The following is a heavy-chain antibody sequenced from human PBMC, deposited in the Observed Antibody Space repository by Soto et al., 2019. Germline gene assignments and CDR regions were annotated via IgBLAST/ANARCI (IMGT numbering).Heavy chain of an antibody. CDR2: IKNKTDGPMR. Sequence: GGSLRLSCAASGFSFEKAWMIWVRLTPGKGLEWVGRIKNKTDGPMRDYPATVRDRFSVSRDDASSTLYLRMNTLKTEDTAVYYCITDPYYDFWSGYHLDYWGQGSLVTVSS. CDR3: ITDPYYDFWSGYHLDY. CDR1: GFSFEKAW. J-gene: IGHJ4*02. V-gene: IGHV3-15*01. D-gene: IGHD3-3*01.